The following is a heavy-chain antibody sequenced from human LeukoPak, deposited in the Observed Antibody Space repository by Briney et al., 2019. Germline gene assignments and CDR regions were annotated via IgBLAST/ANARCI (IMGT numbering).Heavy chain of an antibody. CDR1: GYTLTELS. CDR2: FDPEDGET. V-gene: IGHV1-24*01. J-gene: IGHJ3*02. D-gene: IGHD3-9*01. CDR3: ASDTHSDILTAYVDAFDI. Sequence: ASVKVSCKVSGYTLTELSMHWVRQAPGKGLEWMGGFDPEDGETIYAQKFQGRVTMTEDTSTDTAYMELSTLRSDDTHVYYCASDTHSDILTAYVDAFDIWGQGTMVTVSS.